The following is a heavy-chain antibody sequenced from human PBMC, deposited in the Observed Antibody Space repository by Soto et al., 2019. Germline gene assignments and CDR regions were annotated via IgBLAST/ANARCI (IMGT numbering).Heavy chain of an antibody. Sequence: EVQLLESGGGLVQPGGSLRLSCAASGFTFSSYVRSWVRQAPGKGLYWVSAISGSGGSTYYGDSVKGRFTISRDNSKSTLHLQMNSLRAEDTAVYYSAKVRADYYDSRGPIDSWGQGTLVTVSS. CDR1: GFTFSSYV. CDR2: ISGSGGST. J-gene: IGHJ4*02. D-gene: IGHD3-22*01. CDR3: AKVRADYYDSRGPIDS. V-gene: IGHV3-23*01.